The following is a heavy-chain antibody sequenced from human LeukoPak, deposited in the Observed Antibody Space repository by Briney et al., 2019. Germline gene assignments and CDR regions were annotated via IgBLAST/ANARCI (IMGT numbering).Heavy chain of an antibody. D-gene: IGHD3-3*01. CDR3: ARAVPLRFLEWLPRGTDKFDY. J-gene: IGHJ4*02. CDR2: ISSSSSYI. V-gene: IGHV3-21*01. Sequence: GGSLKLSCAASGFTFSSYSMNWVRQAPGKGLEWVSSISSSSSYIYYADSVKGRFTTSRDNAKNSLYPQMNSLRAEDTAVYYCARAVPLRFLEWLPRGTDKFDYWGQGTLVTVSS. CDR1: GFTFSSYS.